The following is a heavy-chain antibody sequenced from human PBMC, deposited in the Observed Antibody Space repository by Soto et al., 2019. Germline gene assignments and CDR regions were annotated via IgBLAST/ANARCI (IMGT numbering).Heavy chain of an antibody. CDR3: ASYILTGYHAAFDI. Sequence: SETLSRTCAVSGGSISSGVYSWIWLRQPPGKVREWIGYIYHSGITYYNPSLKSRVTISVDRSKNQFSLKLSSVTAADTAVYYCASYILTGYHAAFDIWGQGTMVTVSS. V-gene: IGHV4-30-2*01. CDR1: GGSISSGVYS. D-gene: IGHD3-9*01. CDR2: IYHSGIT. J-gene: IGHJ3*02.